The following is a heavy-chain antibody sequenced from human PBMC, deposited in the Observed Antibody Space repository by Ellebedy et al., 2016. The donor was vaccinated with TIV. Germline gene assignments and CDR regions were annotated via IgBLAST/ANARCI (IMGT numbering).Heavy chain of an antibody. CDR2: IYYSGST. CDR3: ARSSLGRLRFEY. Sequence: SETLSLTCTVSGGSVSSGSYYWSWIRQPPGKGLEWIGYIYYSGSTNYNPSLKSRVTISVDTSQNQFSLKLISVTAADTAVYYCARSSLGRLRFEYWGQGTLVTVSS. CDR1: GGSVSSGSYY. J-gene: IGHJ4*02. D-gene: IGHD5-12*01. V-gene: IGHV4-61*01.